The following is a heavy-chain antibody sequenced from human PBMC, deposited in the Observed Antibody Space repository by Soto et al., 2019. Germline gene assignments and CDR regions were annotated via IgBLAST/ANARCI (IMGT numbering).Heavy chain of an antibody. V-gene: IGHV3-30-3*01. Sequence: QVQLVESGGGVVQPGRSLRLSCAASGFTFSSYAMHWVRQAPGKGLEWVAVISYDGSNQYYADSVKGRFTISRDNSKNTLYLQMNSLRAEDTAVYYCARGLAYFDSWGQGTLVTVSS. CDR2: ISYDGSNQ. D-gene: IGHD6-6*01. CDR3: ARGLAYFDS. CDR1: GFTFSSYA. J-gene: IGHJ4*02.